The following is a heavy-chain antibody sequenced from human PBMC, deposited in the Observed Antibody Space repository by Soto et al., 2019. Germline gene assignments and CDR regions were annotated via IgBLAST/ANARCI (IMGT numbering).Heavy chain of an antibody. D-gene: IGHD1-26*01. CDR3: ARGDEGGSYCDLGF. J-gene: IGHJ4*02. V-gene: IGHV3-30-3*01. CDR1: GFTFSNYI. CDR2: ILHDGNNK. Sequence: QVQLVESGGGVVQPGRSLRLSCAASGFTFSNYIMHWVRQAPGKGLEWVAIILHDGNNKYYADSVKGRFTISRDNSKNTLYLQMNSLRSEDTAMYYCARGDEGGSYCDLGFWGQGALVTVSS.